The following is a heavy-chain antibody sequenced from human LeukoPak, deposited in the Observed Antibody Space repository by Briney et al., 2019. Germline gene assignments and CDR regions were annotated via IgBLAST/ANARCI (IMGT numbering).Heavy chain of an antibody. CDR3: ARGGFFDILTGYYQTQYYYPMDV. CDR1: GFTFSTYA. Sequence: GGSLRLSCAASGFTFSTYAIHWVRQAPGKGLEWVAVTSYDGGDKYYADSVKGRFTISRDNSKNTVSLEMNSLRAEDTAVYYCARGGFFDILTGYYQTQYYYPMDVWGRGTTVTVSS. V-gene: IGHV3-30*04. D-gene: IGHD3-9*01. J-gene: IGHJ6*02. CDR2: TSYDGGDK.